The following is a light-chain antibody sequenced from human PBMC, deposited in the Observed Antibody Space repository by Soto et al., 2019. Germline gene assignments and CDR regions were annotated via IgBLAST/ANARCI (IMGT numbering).Light chain of an antibody. V-gene: IGLV2-23*01. J-gene: IGLJ3*02. CDR3: CSFAGSSPWV. CDR1: SSDVGSYNL. CDR2: EGS. Sequence: QSALTQPASVSGSPGQSITISCTGTSSDVGSYNLVSWYQQHPGKAPKLMIYEGSKRPSGVSNRFSGSKSGNTASLTISGLHAEDEADYYCCSFAGSSPWVFGGGTKLTVL.